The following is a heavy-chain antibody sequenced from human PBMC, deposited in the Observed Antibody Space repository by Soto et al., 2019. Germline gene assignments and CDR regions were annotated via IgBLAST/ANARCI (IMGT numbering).Heavy chain of an antibody. CDR3: ARPLWRDDYNWGYFDL. J-gene: IGHJ2*01. CDR2: ISYDGSNK. V-gene: IGHV3-30-3*01. Sequence: QVQLVESGGGVVQPGRSLRLSCAASGFTFSSYAMHWVRQAPGKGLEWVAVISYDGSNKYYADSVKGRFTISRDNSKNTLYLKMNSVRTEDTAVYYCARPLWRDDYNWGYFDLWGRGTLVTVSS. D-gene: IGHD4-4*01. CDR1: GFTFSSYA.